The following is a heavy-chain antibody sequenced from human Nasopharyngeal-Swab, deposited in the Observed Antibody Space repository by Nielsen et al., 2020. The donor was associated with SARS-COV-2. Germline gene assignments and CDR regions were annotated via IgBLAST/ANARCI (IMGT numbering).Heavy chain of an antibody. J-gene: IGHJ5*02. V-gene: IGHV1-69*10. Sequence: SVKVSCKASGGTFSSNGITWVRQAPGQGLEWMGGILPMIGLTNYAQKFQGRVIITADKSTSTAYMDLSSLTSEDTAVCYCARDIGHCSSGNCYGDWFDPWGQGTLVTVSS. CDR1: GGTFSSNG. CDR3: ARDIGHCSSGNCYGDWFDP. D-gene: IGHD2-15*01. CDR2: ILPMIGLT.